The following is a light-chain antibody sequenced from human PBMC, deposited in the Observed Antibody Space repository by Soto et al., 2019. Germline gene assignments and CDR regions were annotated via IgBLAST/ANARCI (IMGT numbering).Light chain of an antibody. V-gene: IGKV1-6*01. CDR1: QGIRNN. CDR2: AAS. J-gene: IGKJ1*01. Sequence: IQMTQSPSSLSASVGDRVTITCRASQGIRNNLGWYQQKPGKPPKLLIYAASNLQSGVPSRFSGSGSGTDFSLTINSLQPEDFATYYCQQSYSTPGTFGQGTKVE. CDR3: QQSYSTPGT.